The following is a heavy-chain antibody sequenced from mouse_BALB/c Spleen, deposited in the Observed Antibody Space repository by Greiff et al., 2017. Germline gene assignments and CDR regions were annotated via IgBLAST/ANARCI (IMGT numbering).Heavy chain of an antibody. CDR3: ARGYDYGFFVY. V-gene: IGHV5-9-4*01. D-gene: IGHD2-4*01. J-gene: IGHJ3*01. Sequence: EVKVVESGGGLVKPGGSLKLSCAASGFTFSSYAMSWVRQSPEKRLEWVAEISSGGSYTYYTDTVTGRFTISRDNAKNTLYLEMSSLRSEDTAMYYCARGYDYGFFVYWGQGTLITVSA. CDR2: ISSGGSYT. CDR1: GFTFSSYA.